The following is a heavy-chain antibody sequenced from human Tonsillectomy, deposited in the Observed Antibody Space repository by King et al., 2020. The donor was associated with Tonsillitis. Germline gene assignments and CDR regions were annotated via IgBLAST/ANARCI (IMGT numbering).Heavy chain of an antibody. CDR1: GYTLTSHY. CDR2: INPSTGTT. V-gene: IGHV1-46*03. D-gene: IGHD7-27*01. Sequence: VQLVESGAEMKKPGASVKVSCKASGYTLTSHYIHWVRQAPEQGLEWMGIINPSTGTTRYEQKVQGRVTMTRDTSASTVYMELSSLRSEDTAVYYCARGWLIGDMDYWGQGTLVTVSS. CDR3: ARGWLIGDMDY. J-gene: IGHJ4*02.